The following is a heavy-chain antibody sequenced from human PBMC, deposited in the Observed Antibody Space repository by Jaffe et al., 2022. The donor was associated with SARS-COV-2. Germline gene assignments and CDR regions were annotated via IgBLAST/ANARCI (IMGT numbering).Heavy chain of an antibody. CDR3: ARVGWDQITRSRSSWFDP. CDR1: GGSISSYY. D-gene: IGHD1-26*01. J-gene: IGHJ5*02. Sequence: QVQLQESGPGLVKPSETLSLTCTVSGGSISSYYWSWIRQPPGKGLEWIGYIYYSGSTNYNPSLKSRVTISVDTSKNQFSLKLSSVTAADTAVYYCARVGWDQITRSRSSWFDPWGQGTLVTVSS. CDR2: IYYSGST. V-gene: IGHV4-59*01.